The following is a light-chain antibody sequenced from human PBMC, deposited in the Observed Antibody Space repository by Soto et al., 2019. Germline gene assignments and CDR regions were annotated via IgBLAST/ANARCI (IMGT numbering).Light chain of an antibody. CDR2: AAS. CDR3: QQSYSTPST. J-gene: IGKJ2*01. CDR1: QSISSY. V-gene: IGKV1-39*01. Sequence: DIQMTQSPSSLSACVGDRVTITCRASQSISSYLNWYQQKPGKAPKLLIYAASSLQSGVPSRLSGSGSGTDFTLTISSLQPEDFATYYCQQSYSTPSTFGQGSKLEIK.